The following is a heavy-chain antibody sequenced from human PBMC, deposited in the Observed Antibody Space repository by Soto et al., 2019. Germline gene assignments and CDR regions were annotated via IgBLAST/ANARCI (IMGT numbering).Heavy chain of an antibody. CDR2: FGVSIPYI. D-gene: IGHD6-19*01. CDR1: GFTFSSYN. Sequence: PGGSLRLSCAASGFTFSSYNMNWVRQAPGKGLEWVSSFGVSIPYIYYADSVKGRFTISRDNAKNTLYLQMNSLRAEDAAVYYCARDSGWYIWGQGTLVTVSS. V-gene: IGHV3-21*01. CDR3: ARDSGWYI. J-gene: IGHJ4*02.